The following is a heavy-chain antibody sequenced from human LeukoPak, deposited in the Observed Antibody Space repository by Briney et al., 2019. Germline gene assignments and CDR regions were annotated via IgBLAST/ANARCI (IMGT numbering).Heavy chain of an antibody. CDR1: GGSISSYY. CDR2: IYYSGST. Sequence: SETLSLTCTVSGGSISSYYWSWIRQPPGKGLEWIGYIYYSGSTNYNPSLKSRVTISVDTSKNQFSLKLSSVTAADTAVYYCARDYYGSGSYSWFDPWGQGTLVTVSS. V-gene: IGHV4-59*12. J-gene: IGHJ5*02. D-gene: IGHD3-10*01. CDR3: ARDYYGSGSYSWFDP.